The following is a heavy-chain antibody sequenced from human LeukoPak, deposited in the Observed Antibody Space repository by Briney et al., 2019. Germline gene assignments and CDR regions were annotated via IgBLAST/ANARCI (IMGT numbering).Heavy chain of an antibody. J-gene: IGHJ5*02. D-gene: IGHD5-24*01. V-gene: IGHV3-7*01. CDR1: GFTFSSCW. CDR3: ARDEYRSRWLHP. Sequence: GGSLRLSCAASGFTFSSCWMSWGRLAPGKGLEWVANIKGDGSEKWYADSVKGRFTISRDNAQNSVHLQMNSLRAEDTAVYHCARDEYRSRWLHPWGQGTLVTVTS. CDR2: IKGDGSEK.